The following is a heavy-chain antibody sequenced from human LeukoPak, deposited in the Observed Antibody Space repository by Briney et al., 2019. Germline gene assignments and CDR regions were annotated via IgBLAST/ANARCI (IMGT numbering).Heavy chain of an antibody. CDR1: GYTFTSYD. CDR2: MNPNSGNT. CDR3: ARDSYDSSGNYLDY. J-gene: IGHJ4*02. V-gene: IGHV1-8*03. Sequence: GASVKVSCKASGYTFTSYDINWVRQATGQGLEWMGWMNPNSGNTGYAQKFQGRVTITRNTSISTAYMELRSLRFDDTAVYYCARDSYDSSGNYLDYWGQGTLVTVSS. D-gene: IGHD3-22*01.